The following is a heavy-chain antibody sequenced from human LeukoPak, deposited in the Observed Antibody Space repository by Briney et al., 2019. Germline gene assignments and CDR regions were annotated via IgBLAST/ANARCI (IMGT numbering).Heavy chain of an antibody. V-gene: IGHV1-69*13. Sequence: SVKVSCKASGGTFISYAISWVRQAPGQGLEWMGGIIPIFGTANYAQKFQGRVTITADESTSTAYMELSSPRSEDTAVYYCARGNQATLIPLYYYYGMDVWGQGTTVTVSS. D-gene: IGHD1-14*01. CDR3: ARGNQATLIPLYYYYGMDV. CDR2: IIPIFGTA. J-gene: IGHJ6*02. CDR1: GGTFISYA.